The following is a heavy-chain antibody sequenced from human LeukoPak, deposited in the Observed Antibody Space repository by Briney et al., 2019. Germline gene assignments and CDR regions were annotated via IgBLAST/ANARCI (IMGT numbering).Heavy chain of an antibody. J-gene: IGHJ3*02. D-gene: IGHD6-19*01. CDR3: ARINVAVAGTDAFDI. V-gene: IGHV4-59*01. Sequence: SETLSLTCTVCGGSISSYYWSLIRQPPGKGLEWIGYIYYSGSTNYNPSLKSRVTISVDTSKNQFSLKLSSVTAADTAVYYCARINVAVAGTDAFDIWGQGTMVTVSS. CDR2: IYYSGST. CDR1: GGSISSYY.